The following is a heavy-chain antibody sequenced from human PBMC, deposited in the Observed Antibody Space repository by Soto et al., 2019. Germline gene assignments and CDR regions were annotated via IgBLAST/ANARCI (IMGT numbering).Heavy chain of an antibody. CDR1: GFTFSSYA. CDR2: ISGSSGTT. D-gene: IGHD2-21*02. Sequence: EVQLLESGGGLVQPGGSLRLSCAASGFTFSSYAMTWVRQAPGKGLEWGSAISGSSGTTYYAGSVKGRFTIARDNSKNTLYLQMDSLRAEDTAMFYCAKLTSVTDPDYFFCYGMDVWGQGTTVTVSS. V-gene: IGHV3-23*01. J-gene: IGHJ6*02. CDR3: AKLTSVTDPDYFFCYGMDV.